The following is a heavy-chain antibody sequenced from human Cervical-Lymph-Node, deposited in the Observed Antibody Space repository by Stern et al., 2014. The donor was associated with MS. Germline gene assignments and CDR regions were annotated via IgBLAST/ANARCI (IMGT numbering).Heavy chain of an antibody. CDR1: GFTFSNYW. CDR3: TRDDYGGNSVVQDY. D-gene: IGHD4-23*01. J-gene: IGHJ4*02. Sequence: EVQLVESGGDLVQPGGSLRLSCAASGFTFSNYWMHWVRQAPGKGLVWVSRINNDGSGTDYADSVKGRFTISRDNAKNTLYLQMNSLRAEDTAVYYCTRDDYGGNSVVQDYWGQGTLVTVSS. CDR2: INNDGSGT. V-gene: IGHV3-74*01.